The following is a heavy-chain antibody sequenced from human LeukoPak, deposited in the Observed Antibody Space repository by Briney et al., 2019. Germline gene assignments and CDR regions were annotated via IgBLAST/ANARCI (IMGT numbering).Heavy chain of an antibody. CDR2: IRYDGSNK. CDR1: GFTFSSYG. V-gene: IGHV3-30*02. Sequence: PGGSLRLSCAASGFTFSSYGMHWVRQAPGKGLEWVAFIRYDGSNKYYADSVKGRFTISRDKSKNTLYLQMNSLRAGDTAVYYCAKIGIGQQLALFDYWGQGTLVTVSS. J-gene: IGHJ4*02. CDR3: AKIGIGQQLALFDY. D-gene: IGHD6-13*01.